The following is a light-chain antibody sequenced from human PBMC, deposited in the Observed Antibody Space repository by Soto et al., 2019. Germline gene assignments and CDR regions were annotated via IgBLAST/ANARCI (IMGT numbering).Light chain of an antibody. CDR3: QQYYSTPRT. J-gene: IGKJ3*01. CDR1: QSVLYSSNNKND. V-gene: IGKV4-1*01. Sequence: DIVMTQSPDSLAVSLGERATINCKSSQSVLYSSNNKNDLAWYQQKPGQPPKLLIYLASTRESGVTDRFSGSGSGTDFTLTISSLQSEDVSVYYCQQYYSTPRTFGPGTQVDIQ. CDR2: LAS.